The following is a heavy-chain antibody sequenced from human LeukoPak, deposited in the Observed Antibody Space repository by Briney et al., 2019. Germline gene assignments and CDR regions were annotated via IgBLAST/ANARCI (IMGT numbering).Heavy chain of an antibody. J-gene: IGHJ4*02. V-gene: IGHV1-8*03. CDR3: AMGLMRASGGPGGDY. D-gene: IGHD3-10*01. CDR2: MNPNSGNT. CDR1: GYTFTSYD. Sequence: GASVKVSCKASGYTFTSYDINWVRQATGQGLEWMGWMNPNSGNTGYAQKFQGRVTITRNTSISTAYMELSSLRSEDTAVYYYAMGLMRASGGPGGDYWGQGTLVTVSS.